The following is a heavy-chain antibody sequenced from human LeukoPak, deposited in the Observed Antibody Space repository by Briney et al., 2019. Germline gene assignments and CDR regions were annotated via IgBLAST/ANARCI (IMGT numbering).Heavy chain of an antibody. D-gene: IGHD6-13*01. CDR1: GFTFSSYA. Sequence: PGGSLRLSCAASGFTFSSYAMSWVRQAPGKGLEWVSTISGGGDDTYYADSVKGRFAISRDNSKNTLFLQVSSLRAEDTAVYYCAKRGIAAAASFDYWGQGTLVTVSS. CDR3: AKRGIAAAASFDY. J-gene: IGHJ4*02. V-gene: IGHV3-23*01. CDR2: ISGGGDDT.